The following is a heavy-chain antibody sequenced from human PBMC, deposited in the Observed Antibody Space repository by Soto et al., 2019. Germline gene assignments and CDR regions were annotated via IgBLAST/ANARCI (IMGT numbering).Heavy chain of an antibody. Sequence: LRLSCAASGFTFSSYWMSWVRQAPGKGLEWVANTKEDGSEKYYVDSVKGRFTISRDNAKNSLFLQMNSLKAEDTAVYYCVRVGRLGGYWGQGTLVTVSS. CDR2: TKEDGSEK. D-gene: IGHD3-16*01. CDR1: GFTFSSYW. V-gene: IGHV3-7*03. J-gene: IGHJ4*02. CDR3: VRVGRLGGY.